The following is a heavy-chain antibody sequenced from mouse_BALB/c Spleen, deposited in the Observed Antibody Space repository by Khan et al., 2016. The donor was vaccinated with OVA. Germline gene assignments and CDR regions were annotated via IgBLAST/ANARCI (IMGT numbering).Heavy chain of an antibody. CDR1: GFTFSSYA. CDR2: ISSGGST. V-gene: IGHV5-6-5*01. J-gene: IGHJ1*01. Sequence: EVELVESGGGLVKPGGSLKLSCAASGFTFSSYAMSWVRQTPEKRLGWVASISSGGSTYYPDSVKGRFTISRDNARNILYLQMSSLRSEDTAMYYCARDYYYGTGYVDVWGAGTTVTVSS. D-gene: IGHD1-1*01. CDR3: ARDYYYGTGYVDV.